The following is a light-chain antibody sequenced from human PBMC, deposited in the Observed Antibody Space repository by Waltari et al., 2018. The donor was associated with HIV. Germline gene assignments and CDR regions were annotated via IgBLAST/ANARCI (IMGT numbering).Light chain of an antibody. J-gene: IGLJ1*01. V-gene: IGLV1-40*01. Sequence: QSALTPPPSVSGAPGPRVTIPCTASSPTFGAGYHVHCFQQLPGTAPTPLIYADDNRPSGVPDRFSGSKSGTSASLAITGLQAEDEADYYCQSYDSSLSGSFVFGTGTKVTVL. CDR3: QSYDSSLSGSFV. CDR1: SPTFGAGYH. CDR2: ADD.